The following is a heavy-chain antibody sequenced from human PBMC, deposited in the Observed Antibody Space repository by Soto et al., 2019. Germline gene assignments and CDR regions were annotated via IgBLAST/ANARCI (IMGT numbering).Heavy chain of an antibody. D-gene: IGHD3-16*01. V-gene: IGHV3-33*01. Sequence: GGSLRLSCAASGFTFSSYGMHWVRQAPGKGLEWVAVIWYDGSNKYYADSVKGRFTISRDNSKNTLYLQMNSLRAEDTAVYYCARDKGLGAATPNWFDPWGQGTLVTVS. J-gene: IGHJ5*02. CDR1: GFTFSSYG. CDR3: ARDKGLGAATPNWFDP. CDR2: IWYDGSNK.